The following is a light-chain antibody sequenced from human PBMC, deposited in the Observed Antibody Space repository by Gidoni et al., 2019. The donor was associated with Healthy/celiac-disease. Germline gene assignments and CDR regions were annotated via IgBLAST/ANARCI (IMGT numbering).Light chain of an antibody. CDR1: QSVSSSY. CDR3: QKYGISPT. J-gene: IGKJ4*01. V-gene: IGKV3-20*01. CDR2: GAS. Sequence: EIVLTQSPGTLSLSPGERATLSCRASQSVSSSYLAWYQQKPGQAPRLLIYGASSRATGIPDRVSGSGSGTDFTLTISRLEPEDVAVYYCQKYGISPTFXGXTKVEIK.